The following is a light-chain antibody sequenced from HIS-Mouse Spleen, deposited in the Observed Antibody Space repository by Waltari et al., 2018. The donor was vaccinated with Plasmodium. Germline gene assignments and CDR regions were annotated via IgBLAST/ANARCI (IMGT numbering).Light chain of an antibody. J-gene: IGKJ1*01. Sequence: AIRMTQSPSSFSASTGDRVTITCRASQGISSYLAWYPQNPGKAPKLLIYAASTLQSGVPSRFSGSGSGTDFTLTISCLQSEDFATYYCQQYYSYSWTFGQGTKVEIK. CDR2: AAS. V-gene: IGKV1-8*01. CDR1: QGISSY. CDR3: QQYYSYSWT.